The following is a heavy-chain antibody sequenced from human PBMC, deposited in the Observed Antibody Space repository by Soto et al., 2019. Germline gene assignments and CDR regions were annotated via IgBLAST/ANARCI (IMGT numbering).Heavy chain of an antibody. D-gene: IGHD4-17*01. Sequence: SETLSLTCTVSGGSISSYYWSWIRQPPGKGLEWMGYIYYSGSTNYNPSLKSRVTISVDTSKNQFSLKLSSVTAAATAVYYCARDPSRMNTVRDFGDFDIWGQGTMVTVSS. V-gene: IGHV4-59*01. CDR1: GGSISSYY. CDR2: IYYSGST. J-gene: IGHJ3*02. CDR3: ARDPSRMNTVRDFGDFDI.